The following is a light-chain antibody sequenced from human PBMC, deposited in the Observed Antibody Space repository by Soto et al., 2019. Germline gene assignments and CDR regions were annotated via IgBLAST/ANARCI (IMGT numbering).Light chain of an antibody. CDR1: QTVRNNY. Sequence: EFVLTQSPGTLSLSPGERYTLSCMASQTVRNNYLAWYQQKPGQAPRLLIYDESSRATGIPDRFSGGGSGTDFTLTISRLEPEDFAVYYCQQYGSSGTFGQGTKVDIK. V-gene: IGKV3-20*01. CDR2: DES. CDR3: QQYGSSGT. J-gene: IGKJ1*01.